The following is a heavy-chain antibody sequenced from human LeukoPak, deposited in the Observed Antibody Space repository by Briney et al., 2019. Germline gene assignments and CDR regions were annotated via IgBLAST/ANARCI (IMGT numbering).Heavy chain of an antibody. CDR1: GFTFSSHG. V-gene: IGHV3-30*02. D-gene: IGHD2-2*01. CDR3: AKDQAPQDIVVVPAY. CDR2: IRYDGSNK. Sequence: GGSLRLSCAASGFTFSSHGMHWVRQAPGKGLEWVAFIRYDGSNKYYADSVKGRFTISRDNSKNTLYLQMNSLRAEDTAVYYCAKDQAPQDIVVVPAYWGQGTLVTVSS. J-gene: IGHJ4*02.